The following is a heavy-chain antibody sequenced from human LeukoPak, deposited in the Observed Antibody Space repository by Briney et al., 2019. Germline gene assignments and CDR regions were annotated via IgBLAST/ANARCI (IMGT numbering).Heavy chain of an antibody. CDR2: IYTSGST. J-gene: IGHJ6*02. D-gene: IGHD2-2*01. V-gene: IGHV4-4*07. Sequence: PSETLSLTCTVSGGSISSYYWSWIRQPAGKGLEWIGRIYTSGSTNYNPSLKSRVTMSVDTSKNQFSLKLSSVTAADTAVYYCARGACSSTSCQIFHYYYYYYGMDVWGQGTTVTVSS. CDR1: GGSISSYY. CDR3: ARGACSSTSCQIFHYYYYYYGMDV.